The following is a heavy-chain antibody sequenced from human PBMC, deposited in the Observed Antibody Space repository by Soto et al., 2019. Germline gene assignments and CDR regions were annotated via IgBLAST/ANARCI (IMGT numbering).Heavy chain of an antibody. V-gene: IGHV4-59*01. CDR2: IFYNNKDYSVST. Sequence: QVQVQESGPGLVKASETLSLTCTVSSGSISNFYWSWIRQPPGKGLEWIGYIFYNNKDYSVSTSYNPFLKSRVTMSVDTSENQFSLKLTSVTAADTAVYYCAKGWFWSGIFNWFDPWGQGTLVTVSS. D-gene: IGHD3-3*01. CDR1: SGSISNFY. CDR3: AKGWFWSGIFNWFDP. J-gene: IGHJ5*02.